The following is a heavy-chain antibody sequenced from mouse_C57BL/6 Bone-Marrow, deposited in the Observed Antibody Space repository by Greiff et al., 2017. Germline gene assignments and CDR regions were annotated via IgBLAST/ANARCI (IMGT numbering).Heavy chain of an antibody. V-gene: IGHV1-5*01. CDR2: IYPGNSDT. Sequence: VQLKQSGTVLARPGASVKMSCKTSGYTFTSYWMHWVKQRPGQGLEWIGAIYPGNSDTSYNQKFKGKAKLTAVTSASTAYMELSSLTNEDSAVYYYTRYRDYGSSYDAWFAYWGQGTLVTVSA. CDR1: GYTFTSYW. CDR3: TRYRDYGSSYDAWFAY. D-gene: IGHD1-1*01. J-gene: IGHJ3*01.